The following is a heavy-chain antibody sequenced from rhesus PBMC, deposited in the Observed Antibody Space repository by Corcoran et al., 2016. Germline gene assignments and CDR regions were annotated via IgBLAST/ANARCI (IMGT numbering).Heavy chain of an antibody. CDR2: TYGSGSST. V-gene: IGHV4-169*01. CDR3: ARANFGAFDF. J-gene: IGHJ3*01. D-gene: IGHD7-45*01. CDR1: GGSISSSY. Sequence: QLQLQESGPGLVKPSETLSVTCAVSGGSISSSYWSWIRQAPGKGLEWIGYTYGSGSSTNYNPSLKSRVTLSVDTSKNQLSLKLSSVTTADTAVYYCARANFGAFDFWGQGLRVTVSS.